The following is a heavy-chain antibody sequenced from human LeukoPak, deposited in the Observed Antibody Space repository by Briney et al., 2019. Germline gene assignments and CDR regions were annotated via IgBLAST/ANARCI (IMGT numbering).Heavy chain of an antibody. V-gene: IGHV4-39*01. CDR1: GGSISSSSYY. Sequence: SETLSLTRTVSGGSISSSSYYWGWIRQPPGKGLEWIGSIYYSGSAYYNPSLKSRATISVDTSKNQFSLKLSSVTAADTAVYYCARHNSGSCYDSFDIWGQGTMVTVSS. CDR2: IYYSGSA. D-gene: IGHD1-26*01. J-gene: IGHJ3*02. CDR3: ARHNSGSCYDSFDI.